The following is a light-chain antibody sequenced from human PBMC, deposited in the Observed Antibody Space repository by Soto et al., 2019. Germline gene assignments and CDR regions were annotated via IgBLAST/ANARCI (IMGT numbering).Light chain of an antibody. J-gene: IGLJ2*01. CDR2: HND. CDR1: SGSIASNY. CDR3: HSYTSSSAVV. Sequence: NFMLTQPHSVSESPGKTVTISCTGSSGSIASNYVQWHQQRPGSAPTTVIFHNDQRPSGVPDRFSGSIDSSSNSASLTISGLNSEDEADYYCHSYTSSSAVVFGGGTKLTVL. V-gene: IGLV6-57*02.